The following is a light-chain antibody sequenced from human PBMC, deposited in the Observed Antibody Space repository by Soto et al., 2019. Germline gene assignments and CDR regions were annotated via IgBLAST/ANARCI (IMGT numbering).Light chain of an antibody. CDR2: AAS. CDR3: QQYTNAHGIT. V-gene: IGKV3-20*01. Sequence: PGERATLSCRASQGVGNKYLAWYQQRPGQAPSLLIYAASSRATGVPDRFSGSGSRTDFTLTISRLEPEDFAVYYCQQYTNAHGITFGQGTRLEIK. J-gene: IGKJ5*01. CDR1: QGVGNKY.